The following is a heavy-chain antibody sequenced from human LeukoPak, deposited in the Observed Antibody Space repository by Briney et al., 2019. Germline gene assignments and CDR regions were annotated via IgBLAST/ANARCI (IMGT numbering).Heavy chain of an antibody. D-gene: IGHD4-17*01. J-gene: IGHJ5*02. V-gene: IGHV1-18*01. CDR2: ISAYNGNT. CDR1: GYTFTSYG. Sequence: ASVKVSCKASGYTFTSYGISWVRQAPGQGLEWMGWISAYNGNTNYAQKLQGRVTKTTDTSTSTAYMELRSLRSDDTAVYYCAREYYGDYGDWFDPWGQGTLVTVSS. CDR3: AREYYGDYGDWFDP.